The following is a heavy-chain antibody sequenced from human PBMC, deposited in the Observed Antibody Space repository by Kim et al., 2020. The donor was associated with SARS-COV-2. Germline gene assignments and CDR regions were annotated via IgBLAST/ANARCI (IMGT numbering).Heavy chain of an antibody. CDR1: GFTFGSYG. V-gene: IGHV3-30*18. CDR3: AKDTAMVTRYYYYGMDV. J-gene: IGHJ6*04. Sequence: GESLKISCAASGFTFGSYGMHWVRQAPGKGLEWVAVISYDGSNKYYADSVKGRFTISRDNSKNTLYLQMNSLRAEDTAVYYCAKDTAMVTRYYYYGMDVWGKGTTVTVSS. CDR2: ISYDGSNK. D-gene: IGHD5-18*01.